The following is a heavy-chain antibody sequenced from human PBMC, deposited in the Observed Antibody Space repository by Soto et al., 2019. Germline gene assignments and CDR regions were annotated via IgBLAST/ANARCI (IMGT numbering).Heavy chain of an antibody. V-gene: IGHV1-8*01. CDR3: ARTLYGDNVDY. CDR2: MNPNSGNT. D-gene: IGHD4-17*01. CDR1: AYTFTSYD. J-gene: IGHJ4*02. Sequence: ASVKVSCKAAAYTFTSYDINWVRQATGQDLEWMGWMNPNSGNTAYAQKFQGRVTMTRNTSISTAYMELSSLTSEDTAVYYCARTLYGDNVDYWGQGTLVTVS.